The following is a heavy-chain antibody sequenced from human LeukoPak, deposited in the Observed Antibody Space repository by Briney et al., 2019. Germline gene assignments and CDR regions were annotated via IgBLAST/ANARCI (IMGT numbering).Heavy chain of an antibody. CDR1: GGTFSSYA. D-gene: IGHD2-15*01. J-gene: IGHJ5*02. CDR3: AREIYCSGGSCYWFDP. Sequence: SVKVSCKASGGTFSSYAISWVRQAPGQGLEWMGGIIPIFGTANYAQKFQGRVTVTADESTSTAYMELSSLRSEDTAVYYCAREIYCSGGSCYWFDPWGQGTLVTVSS. V-gene: IGHV1-69*13. CDR2: IIPIFGTA.